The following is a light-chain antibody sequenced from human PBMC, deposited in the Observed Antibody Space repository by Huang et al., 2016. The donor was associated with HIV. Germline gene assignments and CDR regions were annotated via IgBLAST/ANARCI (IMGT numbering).Light chain of an antibody. Sequence: DIQMTQSPSSVSASVGARVTITCRSSQGISSWLAWYQRKPGKTPKLLIYAASSLQSGVQSRFRGSGSVTDFTLTISSLQPEDFATYYCQQANSFPRTFGGGTKVEIK. CDR2: AAS. CDR3: QQANSFPRT. CDR1: QGISSW. V-gene: IGKV1-12*01. J-gene: IGKJ4*01.